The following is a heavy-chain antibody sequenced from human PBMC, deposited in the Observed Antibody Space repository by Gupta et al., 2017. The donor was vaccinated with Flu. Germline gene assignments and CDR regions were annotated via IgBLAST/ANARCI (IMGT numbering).Heavy chain of an antibody. CDR3: ARGHDFGLYEAPL. Sequence: QDQLVQSGPEVKKPGASVKVSCKASGYNFIIAGIHWVRQAPGQRLEWMGWVNTGDGNSKYSRKFQGRVTITRDISASAAYMELSSLRSEDTAVYYCARGHDFGLYEAPLWGQGTLVTVSS. J-gene: IGHJ4*02. D-gene: IGHD3-16*01. V-gene: IGHV1-3*04. CDR2: VNTGDGNS. CDR1: GYNFIIAG.